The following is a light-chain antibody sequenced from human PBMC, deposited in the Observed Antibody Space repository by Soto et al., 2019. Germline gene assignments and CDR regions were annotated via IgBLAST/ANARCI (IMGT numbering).Light chain of an antibody. CDR1: QSISSN. CDR3: QQYSEWPWT. J-gene: IGKJ1*01. V-gene: IGKV3-15*01. CDR2: DAS. Sequence: DIVMTQSPAPLSVSPGEGATLSCRASQSISSNLAWYQQKPGQAPRLVIFDASTRATGIPDRFTGSGSETECTLTISSLQSEDVALYYCQQYSEWPWTLGQGTKVDIK.